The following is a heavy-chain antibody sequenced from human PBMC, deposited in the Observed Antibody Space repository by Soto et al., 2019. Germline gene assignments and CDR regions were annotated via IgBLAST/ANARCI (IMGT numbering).Heavy chain of an antibody. V-gene: IGHV4-39*01. Sequence: SETLSLTCTVSGGSISSSSYYWGWIRQPPGKGLEWIGSIYYSGSTYYNPSLKSRVTISVDTSMNQFSLKLSSVTAADTAVYYCARLYGPPSYYYDSSGYYPTWAFDIWGQGTMVTVSS. CDR2: IYYSGST. CDR3: ARLYGPPSYYYDSSGYYPTWAFDI. J-gene: IGHJ3*02. D-gene: IGHD3-22*01. CDR1: GGSISSSSYY.